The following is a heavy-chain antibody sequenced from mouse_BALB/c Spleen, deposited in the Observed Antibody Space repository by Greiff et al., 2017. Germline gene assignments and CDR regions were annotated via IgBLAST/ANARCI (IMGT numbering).Heavy chain of an antibody. CDR1: GYSFTSYW. J-gene: IGHJ2*01. CDR2: IYPGNSDT. V-gene: IGHV1-5*01. CDR3: TRFYYGNFPHFDY. Sequence: EVMLVESGTVLARPGASVKMSCKASGYSFTSYWMHWVKQRPGQGLEWIGAIYPGNSDTSYNQKFKGKAKLTAVTSASTAYMELSSLTNEDSAVYYCTRFYYGNFPHFDYWGQGTTLTVSS. D-gene: IGHD2-1*01.